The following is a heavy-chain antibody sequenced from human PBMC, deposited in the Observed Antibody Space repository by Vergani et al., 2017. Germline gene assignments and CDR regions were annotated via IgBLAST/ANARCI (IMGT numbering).Heavy chain of an antibody. D-gene: IGHD2-21*01. V-gene: IGHV3-66*01. CDR3: ALCGGDCYSGDY. Sequence: EVQLVESGGGLVQPGGSLRLSCAASGFTVSSNYMSWVRQAPGKGLEWVSVIYSGGSTYYADSVKGRFTISRDNSKNTLYLQMNSLKTEDTAVYYGALCGGDCYSGDYWGQGTLVTVSS. J-gene: IGHJ4*02. CDR1: GFTVSSNY. CDR2: IYSGGST.